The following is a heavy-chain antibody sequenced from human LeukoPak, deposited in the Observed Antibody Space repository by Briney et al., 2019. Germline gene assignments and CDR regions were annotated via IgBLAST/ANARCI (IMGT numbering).Heavy chain of an antibody. CDR2: ISAYNGNT. J-gene: IGHJ3*02. V-gene: IGHV1-18*01. D-gene: IGHD3-3*01. Sequence: ASVKVSCKASGYTFTSYGISWVRQAPGQGPEWMGWISAYNGNTNYAQKLQGRVTMTTDTSTSTAYMELRSLRSDDTAVYYCARGYDFWSGYPAFDIWGQGTMDTVSS. CDR1: GYTFTSYG. CDR3: ARGYDFWSGYPAFDI.